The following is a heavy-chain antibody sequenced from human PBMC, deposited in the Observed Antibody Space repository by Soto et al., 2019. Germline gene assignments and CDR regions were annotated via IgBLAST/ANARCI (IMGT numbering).Heavy chain of an antibody. Sequence: GESLKISCQASGYSFTSHWIAWVRQMPGKGLEWMGIFYPGDSDTSYSPSFQGQVTVSGDKSISAAYVQWSSLKASDGAMYDCARLDDYGYTIDYWGQGSLVTVVS. CDR2: FYPGDSDT. V-gene: IGHV5-51*01. J-gene: IGHJ4*02. D-gene: IGHD5-12*01. CDR1: GYSFTSHW. CDR3: ARLDDYGYTIDY.